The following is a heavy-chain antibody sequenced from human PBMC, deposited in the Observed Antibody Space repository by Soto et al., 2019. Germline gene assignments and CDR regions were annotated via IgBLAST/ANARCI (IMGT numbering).Heavy chain of an antibody. CDR2: IYYSGST. D-gene: IGHD6-19*01. Sequence: SETMSLTCTVSGGCISSGDYYRSWISQPPGKGLEWIGYIYYSGSTYYNPSLKSRVTMSIDMSKNQLSLKLSSVTAADTAIYYCARGGSSDWQVAFDIWGQGTMVTVSS. CDR3: ARGGSSDWQVAFDI. J-gene: IGHJ3*02. CDR1: GGCISSGDYY. V-gene: IGHV4-30-4*01.